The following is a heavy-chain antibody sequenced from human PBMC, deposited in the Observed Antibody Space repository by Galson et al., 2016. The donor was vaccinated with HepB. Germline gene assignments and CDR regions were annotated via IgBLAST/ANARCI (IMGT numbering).Heavy chain of an antibody. CDR2: MYYSGPT. Sequence: TLSLTCTVSNDSLSSGVHYYSWLRQLPGKGLEWIGNMYYSGPTSYSPSLKSRVSISVDTSTSQFSLDLRSVTAADTAVYFCARYGSWTGFDYWGRGTLVTVSS. CDR1: NDSLSSGVHY. CDR3: ARYGSWTGFDY. D-gene: IGHD6-13*01. V-gene: IGHV4-31*03. J-gene: IGHJ4*02.